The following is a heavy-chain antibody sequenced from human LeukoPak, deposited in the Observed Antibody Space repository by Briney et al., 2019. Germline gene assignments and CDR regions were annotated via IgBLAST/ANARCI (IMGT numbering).Heavy chain of an antibody. CDR3: ARELRYFDWLLSYFDY. CDR1: GYTFTSYD. J-gene: IGHJ4*02. D-gene: IGHD3-9*01. V-gene: IGHV1-8*02. CDR2: MNPNSGNT. Sequence: ASVKVSCKASGYTFTSYDINWVRQATGQGLEWMGWMNPNSGNTGYAQKFQGRVTMTRDTSTSTVYMELSSLRSEDTAVYYCARELRYFDWLLSYFDYWGQGTLVTVSS.